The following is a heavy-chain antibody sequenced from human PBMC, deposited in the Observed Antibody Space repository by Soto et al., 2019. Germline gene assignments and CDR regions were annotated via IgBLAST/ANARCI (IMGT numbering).Heavy chain of an antibody. CDR2: INAGNGNT. D-gene: IGHD5-12*01. CDR1: WYPLTCHC. CDR3: ARPKGLASYHYYYGMDV. V-gene: IGHV1-3*01. J-gene: IGHJ6*02. Sequence: GAALKVSLPASWYPLTCHCVDWVRPGPRQNLEWMGWINAGNGNTKYSQKFQGRVTMTSDTSTRTVYMELSSLRSEDTAVYYCARPKGLASYHYYYGMDVWGQGTTVTVSS.